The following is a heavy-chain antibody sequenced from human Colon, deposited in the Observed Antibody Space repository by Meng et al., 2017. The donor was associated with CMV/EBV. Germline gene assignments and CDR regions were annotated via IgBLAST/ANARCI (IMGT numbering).Heavy chain of an antibody. CDR1: GYTVTNYH. V-gene: IGHV1-8*01. CDR3: ARGIAAGVDY. J-gene: IGHJ4*02. Sequence: VSCKASGYTVTNYHINWVRQATGQGLEWMGWMNPNNGDTGYAQKFQGRVTMTRDTSITTVYMELSSLRSEDTALYYCARGIAAGVDYWGQGTLVTVSS. D-gene: IGHD6-13*01. CDR2: MNPNNGDT.